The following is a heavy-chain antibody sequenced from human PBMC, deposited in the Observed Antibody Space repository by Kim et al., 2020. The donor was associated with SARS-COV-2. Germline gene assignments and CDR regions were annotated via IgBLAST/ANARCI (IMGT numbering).Heavy chain of an antibody. CDR2: IWSDGNNK. J-gene: IGHJ3*02. Sequence: GGSLRLSCTPSGFPFTTYAMHWVRQAPGKGLEWVAAIWSDGNNKYYADSVKGRFTISRDNSKKTLYLQLNSLRAEDTAVYYCAKDGGSGSANDAFDIWG. V-gene: IGHV3-33*06. CDR1: GFPFTTYA. D-gene: IGHD3-10*01. CDR3: AKDGGSGSANDAFDI.